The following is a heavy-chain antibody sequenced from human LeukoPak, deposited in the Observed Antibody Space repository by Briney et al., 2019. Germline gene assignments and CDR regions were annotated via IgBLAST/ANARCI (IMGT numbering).Heavy chain of an antibody. Sequence: GGTLRLSCAASGFTFSSYGMSWVRQAPGKGLEWVSAISGSGGSTYYADSVKGRFTISRDNSKNTLYLQMNSLRAEDTAVYYCARGESRKFDYWGQGTLVTVSS. V-gene: IGHV3-23*01. J-gene: IGHJ4*02. CDR3: ARGESRKFDY. CDR1: GFTFSSYG. D-gene: IGHD1-14*01. CDR2: ISGSGGST.